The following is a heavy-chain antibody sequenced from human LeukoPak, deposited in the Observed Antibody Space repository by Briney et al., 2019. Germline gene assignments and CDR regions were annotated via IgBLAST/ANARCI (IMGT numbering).Heavy chain of an antibody. V-gene: IGHV3-64*01. D-gene: IGHD3-16*01. CDR1: GFTFSSYA. J-gene: IGHJ5*02. CDR2: ISSNGGST. Sequence: PGGSLRLSCAASGFTFSSYAMHWVRQAPGKGLEYVSAISSNGGSTYYANSVKGRFTISRDNSKNTLYLQMGSLRAGDMAVYYCARDTWGAWGQGTLVTVSS. CDR3: ARDTWGA.